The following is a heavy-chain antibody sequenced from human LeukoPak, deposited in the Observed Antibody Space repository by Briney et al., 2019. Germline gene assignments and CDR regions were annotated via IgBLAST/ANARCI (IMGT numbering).Heavy chain of an antibody. CDR1: GGSINNYY. Sequence: PSETLSLTCTVSGGSINNYYWSWIRQPPGKGLEWIGYIYYSGSTNYNPSLKSRVTISVDTSKNQFSLKLSSVTAADTAVYYCARRDSSSWYSYYFDYWGQGTLVTVSS. J-gene: IGHJ4*02. D-gene: IGHD6-13*01. V-gene: IGHV4-59*08. CDR3: ARRDSSSWYSYYFDY. CDR2: IYYSGST.